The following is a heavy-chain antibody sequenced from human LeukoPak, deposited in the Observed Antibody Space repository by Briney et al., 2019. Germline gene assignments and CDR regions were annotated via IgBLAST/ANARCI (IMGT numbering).Heavy chain of an antibody. V-gene: IGHV1-69*04. D-gene: IGHD1-7*01. CDR1: GGTFSSYA. CDR3: ARGGYNWNYSGVWFDP. Sequence: SVKVSCKASGGTFSSYAISWVRQAPGQGLEWMGRVIPIFGIANYAQKFQGRVTITADKSTSTAYMELSSLRSEDTAVYYCARGGYNWNYSGVWFDPWGQRTLGTVSS. CDR2: VIPIFGIA. J-gene: IGHJ5*02.